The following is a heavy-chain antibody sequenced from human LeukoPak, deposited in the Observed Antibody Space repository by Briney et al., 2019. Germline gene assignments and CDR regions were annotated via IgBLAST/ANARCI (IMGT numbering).Heavy chain of an antibody. Sequence: SETLSLTCAVYGGSFSGYHWSWIRQPPGKGLERIGEINHSGSTNYNPSLKSRVTISVDTSKNQFSLKLSSVTAADTAVYYCARGEGIVGATTVDYWGQGTLVTVSS. V-gene: IGHV4-34*01. CDR3: ARGEGIVGATTVDY. CDR2: INHSGST. CDR1: GGSFSGYH. D-gene: IGHD1-26*01. J-gene: IGHJ4*02.